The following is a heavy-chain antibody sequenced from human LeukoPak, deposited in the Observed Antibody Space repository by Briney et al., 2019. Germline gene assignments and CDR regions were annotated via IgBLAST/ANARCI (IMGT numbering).Heavy chain of an antibody. D-gene: IGHD2-2*02. Sequence: GGSLRLSCAASGFTFSSYWMSWVRQAPGKGLEWVANIKQGGSEKYYVDSVKGRFTISRDNAKNSLYLQMNSLRAEDTAVYYCARDPVHAGFIVVVPSAIRGADAFDIWGQGTMVTVSS. CDR1: GFTFSSYW. CDR3: ARDPVHAGFIVVVPSAIRGADAFDI. CDR2: IKQGGSEK. J-gene: IGHJ3*02. V-gene: IGHV3-7*01.